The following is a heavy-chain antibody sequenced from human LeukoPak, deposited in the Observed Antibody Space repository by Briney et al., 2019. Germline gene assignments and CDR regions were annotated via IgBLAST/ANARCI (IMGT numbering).Heavy chain of an antibody. Sequence: SQTLSLTCAISGDSVSSDTAAWNWIRQSPSRGLEWLGRTYYRSKWYYDYAESVKSRITINPDTSKNQFSLQVNSVTPEDTAVYYCARGRGSSWYYFDYWGQGTLVTVSS. V-gene: IGHV6-1*01. CDR2: TYYRSKWYY. J-gene: IGHJ4*02. D-gene: IGHD6-13*01. CDR3: ARGRGSSWYYFDY. CDR1: GDSVSSDTAA.